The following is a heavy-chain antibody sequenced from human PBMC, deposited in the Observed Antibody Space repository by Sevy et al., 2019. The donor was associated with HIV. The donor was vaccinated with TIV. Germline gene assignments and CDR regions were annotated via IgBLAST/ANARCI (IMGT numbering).Heavy chain of an antibody. CDR1: GFAFSSHA. D-gene: IGHD2-2*01. CDR3: ARDGGNSVKWYPLY. CDR2: ISYEGTET. V-gene: IGHV3-30-3*01. Sequence: GGSLRLSCAASGFAFSSHAMHWVRQAPGKGLEWVAVISYEGTETFYAASVEGRFTISRDNSKNMLSLLINSLRPEDAAVYDCARDGGNSVKWYPLYWGHGTLVTVSS. J-gene: IGHJ4*01.